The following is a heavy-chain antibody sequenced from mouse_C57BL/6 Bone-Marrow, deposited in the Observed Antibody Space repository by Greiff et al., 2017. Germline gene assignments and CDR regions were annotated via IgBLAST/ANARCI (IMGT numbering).Heavy chain of an antibody. J-gene: IGHJ3*01. CDR1: GFTFSDYG. CDR2: ISNLAYSI. V-gene: IGHV5-15*01. Sequence: EVQLVESGGGLVQPGGSLKLSCAASGFTFSDYGMAWVRQAPRKGPEWVAFISNLAYSIYYADTVTGRFTISRENAKNTLYLEMSSLRSEDTAMDYCASSYYYGSSPAWLAYWGQGTLVTVSA. D-gene: IGHD1-1*01. CDR3: ASSYYYGSSPAWLAY.